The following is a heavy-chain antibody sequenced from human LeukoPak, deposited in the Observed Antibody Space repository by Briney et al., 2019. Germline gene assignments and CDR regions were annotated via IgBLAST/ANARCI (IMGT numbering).Heavy chain of an antibody. J-gene: IGHJ4*02. V-gene: IGHV3-23*01. Sequence: GSLRLSCAASGFTFSTYGMSWVRQAPGKGLEWFSAISSGGVGTYYADSVKGRFTISRDNSKNTLYLQVSSLRAEDTAVYFCASLRSGSYTYFDYWGQGTLVTVSS. CDR2: ISSGGVGT. CDR1: GFTFSTYG. CDR3: ASLRSGSYTYFDY. D-gene: IGHD3-10*02.